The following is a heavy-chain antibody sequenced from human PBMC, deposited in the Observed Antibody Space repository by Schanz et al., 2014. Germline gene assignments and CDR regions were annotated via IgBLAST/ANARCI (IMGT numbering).Heavy chain of an antibody. CDR1: GFGFDDYA. CDR3: ARDRVGASSYFDY. Sequence: EVKLLESGGGLVQPGGSLRLSCAASGFGFDDYAMSWVRQAPGKGLEWVSGINWNGGSTGYADSVRGRFTISRDNSKNTLYLQMNNLRAEDTAVYYCARDRVGASSYFDYWGQGTLVTVSS. J-gene: IGHJ4*02. D-gene: IGHD1-26*01. V-gene: IGHV3-20*04. CDR2: INWNGGST.